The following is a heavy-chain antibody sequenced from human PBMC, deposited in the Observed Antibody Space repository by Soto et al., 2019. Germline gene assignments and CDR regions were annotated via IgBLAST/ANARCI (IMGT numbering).Heavy chain of an antibody. Sequence: PSETLSLTCTVYGESFSDYYCSWIRQPPGQGLEWIWESNHSRSTTYNPSLKRRVAMSEDTSNYHLSLKLSFLPAADTAVYSCARVTTMVERQIPRFYYQVMDVWGQGSTVTVSS. V-gene: IGHV4-34*01. D-gene: IGHD3-22*01. CDR1: GESFSDYY. J-gene: IGHJ6*02. CDR2: SNHSRST. CDR3: ARVTTMVERQIPRFYYQVMDV.